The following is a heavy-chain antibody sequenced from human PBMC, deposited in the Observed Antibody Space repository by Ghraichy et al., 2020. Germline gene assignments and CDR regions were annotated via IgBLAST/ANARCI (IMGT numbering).Heavy chain of an antibody. V-gene: IGHV3-13*01. CDR3: AREGSTPTTSSWNDWYFDL. Sequence: GVLNISCAASGFTFGRYDMHWVRQPTGKGLEWVSAIGLGGDTYYSDSVKGRFTISREDAENSLYLQMNSLTAGDTAVYYCAREGSTPTTSSWNDWYFDLWGRGTLVTVSS. CDR2: IGLGGDT. J-gene: IGHJ2*01. CDR1: GFTFGRYD. D-gene: IGHD6-13*01.